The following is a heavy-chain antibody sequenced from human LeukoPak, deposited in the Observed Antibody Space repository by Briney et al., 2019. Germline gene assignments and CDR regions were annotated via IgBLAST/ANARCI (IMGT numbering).Heavy chain of an antibody. CDR3: ARHASVEYAKFDV. Sequence: SETLSLTGTVSGCTISGDYWSWIRQPPGKGLEWIGYIFFSGNTNYNPSLQSRVTISVDTSKSQFSMKLNSATVADTAVYYCARHASVEYAKFDVWGQGTLVTVSS. J-gene: IGHJ4*02. V-gene: IGHV4-59*08. CDR2: IFFSGNT. CDR1: GCTISGDY. D-gene: IGHD2-2*01.